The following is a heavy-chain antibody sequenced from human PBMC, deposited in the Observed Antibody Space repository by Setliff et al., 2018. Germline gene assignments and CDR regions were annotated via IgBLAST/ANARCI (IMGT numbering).Heavy chain of an antibody. CDR2: IYWNDDK. V-gene: IGHV2-5*01. J-gene: IGHJ6*03. D-gene: IGHD3-3*01. CDR1: GGSFSDHFWS. Sequence: TLSLTCTVYGGSFSDHFWSWIRQPPGKGLEWLALIYWNDDKRYSPSLKSRLTITKDTSKNQVVLTMTNMDPVDTATYYCAHSRYDFWSGYYVMDVWGKGTTVTVSS. CDR3: AHSRYDFWSGYYVMDV.